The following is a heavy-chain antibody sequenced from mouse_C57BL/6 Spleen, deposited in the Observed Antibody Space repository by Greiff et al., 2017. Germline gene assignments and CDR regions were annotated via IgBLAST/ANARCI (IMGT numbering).Heavy chain of an antibody. CDR1: GYTFTSYW. CDR3: ARSLDSSVAMDY. D-gene: IGHD3-2*02. CDR2: IYPSDSET. Sequence: VQLQQPGAELVRPGSSVKLSCKASGYTFTSYWMDWVKQRPGQGLEWIGNIYPSDSETHYNQKFKDKATLTVDKSSSTAYMQLSSLTSEDSAVYYCARSLDSSVAMDYWGQGTSVTVSS. V-gene: IGHV1-61*01. J-gene: IGHJ4*01.